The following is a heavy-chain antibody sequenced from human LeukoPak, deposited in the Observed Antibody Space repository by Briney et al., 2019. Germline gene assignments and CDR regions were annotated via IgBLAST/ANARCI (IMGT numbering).Heavy chain of an antibody. CDR2: INQSGDN. CDR3: ARGSSWFYGSGTFYNPYYNGMDV. CDR1: GGSFSGYY. Sequence: SETLSLTCAVCGGSFSGYYWTWIRQPPGRGLEGFGEINQSGDNNCNPSLKSRVTISGDPSKNQFSLRLSPVTAADTAVYYCARGSSWFYGSGTFYNPYYNGMDVWGKGTPVTVSS. J-gene: IGHJ6*04. V-gene: IGHV4-34*01. D-gene: IGHD3-10*01.